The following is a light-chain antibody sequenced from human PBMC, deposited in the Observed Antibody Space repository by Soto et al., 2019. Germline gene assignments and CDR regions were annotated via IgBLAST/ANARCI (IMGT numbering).Light chain of an antibody. CDR3: NSYTTLSNRV. V-gene: IGLV1-44*01. J-gene: IGLJ1*01. CDR2: NNV. CDR1: SSNIGSNI. Sequence: QSVLTQPPSASGTPGQRVTISCSGSSSNIGSNILNWYRQVPGTAPKLLIYNNVHRPSGVPDRFSGSKSGASGSLAISGLQVEDEADYYCNSYTTLSNRVFGTGTKVTVL.